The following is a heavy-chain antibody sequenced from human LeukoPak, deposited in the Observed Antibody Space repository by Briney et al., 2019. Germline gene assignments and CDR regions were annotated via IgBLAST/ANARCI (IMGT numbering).Heavy chain of an antibody. Sequence: GGSLRLSCAASGLTVSSNYMSWVRQAPGKGLEWVSVIYSDDSTYYADSVRGRFTISRDNSKNTLYLQMNSLRAEGTAVYYCARDGRVGATRLNIWGQGTMVTVSS. D-gene: IGHD1-26*01. CDR2: IYSDDST. V-gene: IGHV3-66*02. CDR1: GLTVSSNY. J-gene: IGHJ3*02. CDR3: ARDGRVGATRLNI.